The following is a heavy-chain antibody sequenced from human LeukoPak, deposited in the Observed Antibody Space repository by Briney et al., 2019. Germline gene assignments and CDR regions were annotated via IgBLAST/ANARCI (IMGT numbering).Heavy chain of an antibody. CDR2: ISSTSSYI. V-gene: IGHV3-21*01. D-gene: IGHD1-26*01. CDR1: GFTFSSYS. Sequence: GGSLRLSCAASGFTFSSYSMNWVRQAPGKGLEWVSSISSTSSYIYYPDSVKGRFTISRDNSRNSLYLQMNSLRAEDTAVYYCARGGSGSYPQPGLYWGQGTLVTVSS. CDR3: ARGGSGSYPQPGLY. J-gene: IGHJ4*02.